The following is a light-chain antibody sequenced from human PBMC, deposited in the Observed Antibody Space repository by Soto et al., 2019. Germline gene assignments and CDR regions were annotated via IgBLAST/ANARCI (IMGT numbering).Light chain of an antibody. CDR3: QQRSNWPPLFS. V-gene: IGKV3-11*01. Sequence: EIVLTQSPVTLSLSPGDRATLSCRASQSVGTSLAWYQQKPGQAPRLVIFDASNRDTGIPARFSGTGSGTDFTLTISSLEPEDFAVYYCQQRSNWPPLFSFCPGTKVDF. CDR2: DAS. CDR1: QSVGTS. J-gene: IGKJ3*01.